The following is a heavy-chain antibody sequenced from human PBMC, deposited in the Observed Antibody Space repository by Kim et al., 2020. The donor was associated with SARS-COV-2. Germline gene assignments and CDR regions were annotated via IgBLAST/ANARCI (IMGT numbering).Heavy chain of an antibody. CDR3: ARDSGGVGLDV. V-gene: IGHV3-30*04. CDR1: GFTFNSYA. D-gene: IGHD3-10*01. Sequence: GGSLRLSCAASGFTFNSYAMHWVRQAPGKGLEWLAVISYDGSNQYYAASVKGRFTISRDNSKDILYLQMNSLRAEDTAVYYCARDSGGVGLDV. CDR2: ISYDGSNQ. J-gene: IGHJ3*01.